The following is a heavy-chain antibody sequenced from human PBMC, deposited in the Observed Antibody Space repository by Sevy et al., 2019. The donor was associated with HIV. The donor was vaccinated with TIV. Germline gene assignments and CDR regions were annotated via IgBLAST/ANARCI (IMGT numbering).Heavy chain of an antibody. D-gene: IGHD1-26*01. J-gene: IGHJ4*02. CDR2: LSGSSNYI. V-gene: IGHV3-21*06. CDR3: ARGHTDGSHDYFDS. Sequence: GGSLRLSCAASGFTFNNYNMNWVRQAPGKGLEWVSSLSGSSNYIYYAESLKGRFIISRDNAKDTLYLQMNSLRADDSAVYYCARGHTDGSHDYFDSWGQGTLVTVSS. CDR1: GFTFNNYN.